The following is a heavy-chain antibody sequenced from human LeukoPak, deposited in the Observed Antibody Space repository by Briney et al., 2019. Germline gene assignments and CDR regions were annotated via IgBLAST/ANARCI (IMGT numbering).Heavy chain of an antibody. D-gene: IGHD3-3*01. CDR2: IYYSGST. CDR3: ARGLYFWSGYYKVDAFDI. V-gene: IGHV4-59*11. J-gene: IGHJ3*02. CDR1: GGSISSHY. Sequence: PSETLSLTCTVSGGSISSHYWSWIRQPPGKGREWIGYIYYSGSTSYNPSLKSRVTISVDTSKNQFSLKLSSVTAADTAVYYCARGLYFWSGYYKVDAFDICGQGTMFTVSS.